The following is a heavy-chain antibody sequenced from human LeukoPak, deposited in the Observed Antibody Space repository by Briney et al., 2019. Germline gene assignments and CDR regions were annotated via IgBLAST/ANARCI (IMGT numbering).Heavy chain of an antibody. V-gene: IGHV3-23*01. J-gene: IGHJ4*02. CDR2: ISASGGST. CDR3: AKEGGGGGLFTHYYFDY. D-gene: IGHD4-23*01. CDR1: GFTFSSYA. Sequence: GGSLRLSCAASGFTFSSYAMSWVRQAPGRGLEWVSAISASGGSTYYADSVKGRFTISRDNSKNTLYLQMNSLRDEDTAVYYCAKEGGGGGLFTHYYFDYWGQGTLVTVSS.